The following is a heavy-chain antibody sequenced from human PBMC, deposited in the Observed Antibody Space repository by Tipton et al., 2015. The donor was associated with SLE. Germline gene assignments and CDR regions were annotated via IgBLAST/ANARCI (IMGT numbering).Heavy chain of an antibody. CDR3: ARAPGHFDRSGYYSYYFDY. CDR1: GFTFDDYA. CDR2: ISWNSGNI. V-gene: IGHV3-9*01. Sequence: SLRLSCAASGFTFDDYAMHWVRQAPGKGLEWVSGISWNSGNIDYADSVKGRFTISRDNAKNLLYLEMNSLRAEDTAIYYCARAPGHFDRSGYYSYYFDYWGQGTLVTVSS. J-gene: IGHJ4*02. D-gene: IGHD3-22*01.